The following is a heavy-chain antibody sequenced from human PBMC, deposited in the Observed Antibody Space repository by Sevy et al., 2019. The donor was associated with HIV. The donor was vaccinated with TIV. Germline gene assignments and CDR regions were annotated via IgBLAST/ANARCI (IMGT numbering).Heavy chain of an antibody. CDR1: GFSFSSFW. J-gene: IGHJ4*02. D-gene: IGHD2-15*01. CDR3: AREGQWSHPGDY. V-gene: IGHV3-7*01. Sequence: GGSLRLSCAASGFSFSSFWMSWVRQSPGKGLEWVANIKEDGSEKYYVESVKGRFTISRDNAKNSLYLQMNSLRAEDTAVYYCAREGQWSHPGDYWGQGTLVTVSS. CDR2: IKEDGSEK.